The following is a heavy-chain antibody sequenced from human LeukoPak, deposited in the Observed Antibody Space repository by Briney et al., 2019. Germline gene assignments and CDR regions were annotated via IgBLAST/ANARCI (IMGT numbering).Heavy chain of an antibody. Sequence: PSETLSLTCAVYGGSFSGYYWNWIRQPPGKGLEWIGEINHSRSTNYNPSLKSRVTISVDTSKNQFSLKLSSVTAADTAVYYCARHLTVTTSAKPYNWFDPWGQGTLVTVSS. D-gene: IGHD4-17*01. J-gene: IGHJ5*02. CDR2: INHSRST. CDR1: GGSFSGYY. V-gene: IGHV4-34*01. CDR3: ARHLTVTTSAKPYNWFDP.